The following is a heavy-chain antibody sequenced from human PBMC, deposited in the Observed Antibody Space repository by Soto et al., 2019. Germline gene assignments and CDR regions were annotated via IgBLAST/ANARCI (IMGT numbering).Heavy chain of an antibody. V-gene: IGHV3-66*01. D-gene: IGHD2-15*01. J-gene: IGHJ3*02. CDR2: ISNRGDT. CDR3: AREPRYCRGGSCSITGDAYNI. CDR1: GFIVSDTY. Sequence: EVQLVESGGGLVQPGGSLRLSCTASGFIVSDTYVNWVRQAPGKGLEWVSVISNRGDTHYADSVRGRFSLSRDISDNTLHLQMNNLRVENTDVYYCAREPRYCRGGSCSITGDAYNIGGQGTMDTVSS.